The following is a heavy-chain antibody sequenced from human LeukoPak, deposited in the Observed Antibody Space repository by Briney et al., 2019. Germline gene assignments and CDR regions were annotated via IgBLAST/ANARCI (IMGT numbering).Heavy chain of an antibody. CDR1: GGSTSSGDYY. J-gene: IGHJ4*02. Sequence: SQTLSLTCTVSGGSTSSGDYYWSWIRQPPGKGLEWIGYIYYSGSTYYNPSLKSRVTISVDTSKNQFSLKLSSVTAADTAVYFCARDSSGYQGFDYWGQGTLVTVSS. CDR3: ARDSSGYQGFDY. CDR2: IYYSGST. V-gene: IGHV4-30-4*01. D-gene: IGHD3-22*01.